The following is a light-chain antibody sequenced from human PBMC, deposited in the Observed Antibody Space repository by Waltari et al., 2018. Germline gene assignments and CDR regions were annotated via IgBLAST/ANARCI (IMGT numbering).Light chain of an antibody. V-gene: IGKV1-39*01. CDR1: QSISSY. CDR3: QQSYSTPPT. J-gene: IGKJ4*01. Sequence: DIQMTQPPSSLSASVGDRVTITCRASQSISSYLNWYQQKPGKAPKLLIYAASSLQSGVPSRFSGSGSGTDFTLNISSLQPEDFATYYCQQSYSTPPTFGGGTKVEIK. CDR2: AAS.